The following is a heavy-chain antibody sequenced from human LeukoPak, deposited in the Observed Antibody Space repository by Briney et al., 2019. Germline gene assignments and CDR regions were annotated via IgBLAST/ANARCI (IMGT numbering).Heavy chain of an antibody. CDR1: GGSISSYY. Sequence: ASETLSLTCTVSGGSISSYYWSWIRQPPGKGLEWIGYIYYSGSTNYNPSLKSRVTIPVDTSKNQFSLKLSSVTAADTAVYYCARVASPSGWYSYFDYWGQGTLVTVSS. V-gene: IGHV4-59*01. CDR3: ARVASPSGWYSYFDY. D-gene: IGHD6-19*01. CDR2: IYYSGST. J-gene: IGHJ4*02.